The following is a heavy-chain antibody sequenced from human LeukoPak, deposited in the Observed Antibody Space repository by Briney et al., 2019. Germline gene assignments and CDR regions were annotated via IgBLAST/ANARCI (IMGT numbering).Heavy chain of an antibody. V-gene: IGHV3-33*01. CDR2: IWYDGSNK. Sequence: GGSLRVSCAASGFTFSSYGMHWVRQAPGKGLEWVAVIWYDGSNKYYADSVKGRFTISRDNSKNTLYLQMNSLRAEDKAVYYCARDLVGAKRGTDDYYYGMDVWGQGTTVTVSS. CDR1: GFTFSSYG. CDR3: ARDLVGAKRGTDDYYYGMDV. D-gene: IGHD1-26*01. J-gene: IGHJ6*02.